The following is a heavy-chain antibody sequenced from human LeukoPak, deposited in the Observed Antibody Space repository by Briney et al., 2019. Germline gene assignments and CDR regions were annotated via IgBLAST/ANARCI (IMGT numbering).Heavy chain of an antibody. Sequence: GGSLRLSCAASGFTFSSYGMHWVRQAPGKGLEWVAIIRYDGSNKYYADSVKGRFTISRDNSKNTLYLQMNSLRAEDTAVYYCARDRYDSSGFIDYWGQGTLVTVSS. D-gene: IGHD3-22*01. CDR3: ARDRYDSSGFIDY. CDR1: GFTFSSYG. V-gene: IGHV3-30*02. CDR2: IRYDGSNK. J-gene: IGHJ4*02.